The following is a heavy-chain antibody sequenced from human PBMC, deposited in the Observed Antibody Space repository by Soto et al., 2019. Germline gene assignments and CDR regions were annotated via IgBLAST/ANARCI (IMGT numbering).Heavy chain of an antibody. J-gene: IGHJ4*01. CDR1: GGSITSSY. CDR2: IYHGGTT. CDR3: ARVHVMVVAGSTFDY. Sequence: PSETLSLTCTVSGGSITSSYWSWIRRPPGKGLEWIAYIYHGGTTFYNPSLKSRVTLSVDTSKNHYSLKLRSVTAADTAVYYCARVHVMVVAGSTFDYWGPGILVTVSS. D-gene: IGHD6-19*01. V-gene: IGHV4-59*08.